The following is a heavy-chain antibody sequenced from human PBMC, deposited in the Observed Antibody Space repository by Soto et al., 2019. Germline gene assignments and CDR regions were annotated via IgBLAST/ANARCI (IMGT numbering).Heavy chain of an antibody. V-gene: IGHV4-4*07. J-gene: IGHJ2*01. Sequence: FETLPVPWSISGGNICTFYGSLIRQPAGKGLESLGRLSASGRTNYSPSLQSRVTMSLDRSKNRFSLRLTSVSAADTAVYFCARGMGRYFDLWGRRTLVTVSS. CDR1: GGNICTFY. CDR3: ARGMGRYFDL. D-gene: IGHD2-8*01. CDR2: LSASGRT.